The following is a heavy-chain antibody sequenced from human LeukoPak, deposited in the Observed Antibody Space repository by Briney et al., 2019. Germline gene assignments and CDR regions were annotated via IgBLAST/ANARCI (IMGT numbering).Heavy chain of an antibody. CDR2: ISGSGGRA. D-gene: IGHD2-2*01. J-gene: IGHJ4*02. Sequence: GGSLRLSCAASGFTFSSYAMSWVRQAPGKGLEWVSAISGSGGRAYYADSVKGRFTISRDNSKNTLYLQMNSLRAEDTAVYYCAKGYCSSTSCSYFDYWGQGTLVTVSS. V-gene: IGHV3-23*01. CDR3: AKGYCSSTSCSYFDY. CDR1: GFTFSSYA.